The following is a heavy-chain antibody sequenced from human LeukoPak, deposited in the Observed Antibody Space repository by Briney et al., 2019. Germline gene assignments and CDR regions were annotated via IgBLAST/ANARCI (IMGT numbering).Heavy chain of an antibody. V-gene: IGHV1-18*01. D-gene: IGHD6-19*01. CDR3: ARESVYSSGWYAFDN. Sequence: ASVTVSCKASGYIFTSYGITWVRQAPGQGLEWMGWISGDNGDRKFAQKFQGRVNMTTDTPTSTAYMELRSLTSDDTAFYYCARESVYSSGWYAFDNWGQGSLVTVFS. CDR1: GYIFTSYG. J-gene: IGHJ4*02. CDR2: ISGDNGDR.